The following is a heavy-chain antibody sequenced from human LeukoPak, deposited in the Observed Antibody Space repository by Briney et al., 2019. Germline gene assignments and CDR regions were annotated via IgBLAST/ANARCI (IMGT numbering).Heavy chain of an antibody. Sequence: SETLSLTCTVSGGSISSYYWSWIRQPPGKGLEWIGYIYYSGSTNYNLSLKSRVTISVDTSKNQFSLKLSSVTAADTAVYYCARDRGDGYSWGQGTLVTVSS. J-gene: IGHJ4*02. V-gene: IGHV4-59*01. CDR2: IYYSGST. D-gene: IGHD5-24*01. CDR1: GGSISSYY. CDR3: ARDRGDGYS.